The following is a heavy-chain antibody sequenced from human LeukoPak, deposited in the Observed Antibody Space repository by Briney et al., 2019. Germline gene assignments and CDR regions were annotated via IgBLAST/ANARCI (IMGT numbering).Heavy chain of an antibody. CDR1: GFTFSSYW. D-gene: IGHD3-16*01. Sequence: PGGSLRLSCAASGFTFSSYWMHWVRQAPGKGLEWVSRIKYDGSSTNYADSVKGRFTISIDNAKNTLYLQMNSLRAEDTAVYYCTRRGAASDAFDIWGQGTMVTVSS. CDR2: IKYDGSST. V-gene: IGHV3-74*01. CDR3: TRRGAASDAFDI. J-gene: IGHJ3*02.